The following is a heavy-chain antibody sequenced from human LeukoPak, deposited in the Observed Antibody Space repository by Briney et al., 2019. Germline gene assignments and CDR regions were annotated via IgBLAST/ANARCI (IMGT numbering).Heavy chain of an antibody. J-gene: IGHJ6*03. Sequence: SETLSLTCTVSGGSISSYYWSWIRQPPGKGLEWIGYIYNSGSTNYNPSLKSRVTIAVDTSKNQFSLKLRSVTAADTAVYYCARDRGPCLVHYYYMDVWGKGTTVTVSS. V-gene: IGHV4-59*01. CDR3: ARDRGPCLVHYYYMDV. CDR1: GGSISSYY. D-gene: IGHD3-10*01. CDR2: IYNSGST.